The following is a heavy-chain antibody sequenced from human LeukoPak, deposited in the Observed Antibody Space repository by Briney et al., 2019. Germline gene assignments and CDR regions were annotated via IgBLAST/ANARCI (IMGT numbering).Heavy chain of an antibody. Sequence: SETLSLTCIVSGGSISSDDYYWGWIRQPPGKGLEWIGTISYSGRTFFNPSLKSRLPISVDTSTSQYSLNLISVTAADTAVYYCARHLVDWQTPDYWGQGTLVTVSS. D-gene: IGHD3-9*01. CDR3: ARHLVDWQTPDY. CDR1: GGSISSDDYY. J-gene: IGHJ4*02. CDR2: ISYSGRT. V-gene: IGHV4-39*01.